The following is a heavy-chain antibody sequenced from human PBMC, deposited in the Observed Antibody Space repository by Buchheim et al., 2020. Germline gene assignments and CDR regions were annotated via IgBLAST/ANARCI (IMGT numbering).Heavy chain of an antibody. CDR2: ISSSGSTI. D-gene: IGHD2-2*01. V-gene: IGHV3-11*01. CDR1: GFTFSDYY. Sequence: QVQLVESGGGLVKPGGSLRLSCAASGFTFSDYYMSWIRQAPGKGLEWVSYISSSGSTIYYVDSVKGRFTISRDNAKNSLYLQMNSLRAEDTAVYYCARVRRIIVVVPAATNYYYYMDVWGKGTT. CDR3: ARVRRIIVVVPAATNYYYYMDV. J-gene: IGHJ6*03.